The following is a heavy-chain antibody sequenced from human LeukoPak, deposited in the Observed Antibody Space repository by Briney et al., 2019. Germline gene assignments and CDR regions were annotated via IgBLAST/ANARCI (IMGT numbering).Heavy chain of an antibody. J-gene: IGHJ4*02. CDR1: VDSISDYY. CDR2: IYYTGST. CDR3: AARRAYYFDY. V-gene: IGHV4-59*01. Sequence: SETLSLTCTVSVDSISDYYWSWIRQPPGKGLEWIGYIYYTGSTNYNPSFKSRVTISVDTSKNQFSLKLSSVTAADTAVYYCAARRAYYFDYWGQGTLVTVSS.